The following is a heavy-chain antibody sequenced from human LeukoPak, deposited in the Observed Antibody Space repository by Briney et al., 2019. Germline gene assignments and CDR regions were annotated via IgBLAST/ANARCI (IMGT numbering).Heavy chain of an antibody. CDR1: GGSISSYY. Sequence: SETLSLTCTVSGGSISSYYWSWIGQPAGKGLECIWRIYSTGSTNYNPSLKSRVTMSVDTSKNQFSLKLNSVTAADTAVYYCAREKQSYGDQGNWFDPWGQGTLVTVSS. J-gene: IGHJ5*02. D-gene: IGHD4-17*01. CDR3: AREKQSYGDQGNWFDP. V-gene: IGHV4-4*07. CDR2: IYSTGST.